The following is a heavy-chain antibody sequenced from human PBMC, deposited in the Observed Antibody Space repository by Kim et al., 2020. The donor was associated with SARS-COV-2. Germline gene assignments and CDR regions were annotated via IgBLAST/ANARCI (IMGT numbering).Heavy chain of an antibody. J-gene: IGHJ4*02. CDR2: IYYSGST. CDR1: GGSISSYY. Sequence: SETLSLTCTVSGGSISSYYWSWIRQPPGKGLEWIGFIYYSGSTNYNPSFKSRVTISVVTSKNQFSLKLSSVTAADTAVFYCARVGIAANFDYWGQGTLVTVSS. D-gene: IGHD6-13*01. CDR3: ARVGIAANFDY. V-gene: IGHV4-59*01.